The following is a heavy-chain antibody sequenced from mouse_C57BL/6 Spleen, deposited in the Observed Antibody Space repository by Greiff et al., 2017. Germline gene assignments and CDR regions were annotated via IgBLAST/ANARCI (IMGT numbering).Heavy chain of an antibody. D-gene: IGHD2-3*01. V-gene: IGHV1-66*01. Sequence: QVQLQQSGPELVKPGASVKISCKASGYSFTSYYIHWVKQRPGQGLEWIGWIYPGCGNTKYNEKFKGKATLTADTSSSTAYMQLSSLTSEDSAVYYCARAGDGYYGWYFDVWGTGTTVTVAS. CDR3: ARAGDGYYGWYFDV. J-gene: IGHJ1*03. CDR1: GYSFTSYY. CDR2: IYPGCGNT.